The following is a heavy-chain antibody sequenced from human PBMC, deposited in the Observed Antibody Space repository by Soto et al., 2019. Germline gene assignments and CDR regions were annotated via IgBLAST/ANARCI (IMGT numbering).Heavy chain of an antibody. CDR1: GGTFSSYA. Sequence: SVKDSCKASGGTFSSYAISWVRQAPVQGLEWMGGIIPIFGTANYAQKFQGRVTITADKSTSTAYMELSSLRSEDTAVYYCARRYCSSTSCYSKPGYYYGMDVWGQGTTVTVSS. D-gene: IGHD2-2*01. CDR3: ARRYCSSTSCYSKPGYYYGMDV. CDR2: IIPIFGTA. V-gene: IGHV1-69*06. J-gene: IGHJ6*02.